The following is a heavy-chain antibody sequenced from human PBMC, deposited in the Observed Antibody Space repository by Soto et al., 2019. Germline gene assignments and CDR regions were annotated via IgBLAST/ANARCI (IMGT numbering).Heavy chain of an antibody. CDR1: GYTFKNYG. J-gene: IGHJ4*02. D-gene: IGHD1-1*01. CDR3: ARDRSTHDY. CDR2: ISAYNGNT. V-gene: IGHV1-18*01. Sequence: QVKLVQSGAELKKPGASVKVSCKASGYTFKNYGISWVRQAPGQGLELMGWISAYNGNTDYAQRFQGRVTMTTDTSTSTAYMELRSLISDDTAVYYCARDRSTHDYWGQGTLVTVSS.